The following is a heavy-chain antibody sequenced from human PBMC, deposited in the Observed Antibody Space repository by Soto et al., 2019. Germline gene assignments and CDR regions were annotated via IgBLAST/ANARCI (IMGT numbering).Heavy chain of an antibody. J-gene: IGHJ6*02. CDR2: INHSGST. CDR3: ARVLKTYYYGSGSYYMGGYYYYGMDV. CDR1: GGSFSGYY. D-gene: IGHD3-10*01. Sequence: PSETLSLTCAVYGGSFSGYYWSWIRQPPGKGLEWIGEINHSGSTNYNPSLKSRVTISVDTSKNQFSLKLSSVTAADTAVYYCARVLKTYYYGSGSYYMGGYYYYGMDVWGQGTMVTVSS. V-gene: IGHV4-34*01.